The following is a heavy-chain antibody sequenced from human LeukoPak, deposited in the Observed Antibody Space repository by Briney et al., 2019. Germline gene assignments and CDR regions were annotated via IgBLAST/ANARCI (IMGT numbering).Heavy chain of an antibody. CDR2: IYHSGST. D-gene: IGHD1-14*01. CDR1: GGSISSGGYS. J-gene: IGHJ4*02. V-gene: IGHV4-30-2*01. Sequence: PSQTLSLTCAVSGGSISSGGYSWSWIRQPPGKGLEWIGYIYHSGSTYYNPSLKSRVTISVDRSKNQFSLKLSSVTAADTAVYYCARGSRFLSHSRRGLDYWGQGTLVTVSS. CDR3: ARGSRFLSHSRRGLDY.